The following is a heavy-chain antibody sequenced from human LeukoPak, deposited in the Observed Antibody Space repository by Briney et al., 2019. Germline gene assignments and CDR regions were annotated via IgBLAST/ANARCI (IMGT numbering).Heavy chain of an antibody. Sequence: SETLSLTCAVYSGSFSGYYWSWIRQPPGKGLEWIGEINHSGSTNYNPSLKSRVTISVDTSKNQFSLKLSSVTAADTAVYYCARGGDGSSWHPLFDYWGQGTLVTVSS. CDR1: SGSFSGYY. J-gene: IGHJ4*02. V-gene: IGHV4-34*01. CDR3: ARGGDGSSWHPLFDY. CDR2: INHSGST. D-gene: IGHD6-13*01.